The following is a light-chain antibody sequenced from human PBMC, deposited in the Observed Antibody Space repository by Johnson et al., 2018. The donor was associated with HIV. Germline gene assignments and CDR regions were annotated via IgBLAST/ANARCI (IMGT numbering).Light chain of an antibody. V-gene: IGLV1-51*02. J-gene: IGLJ1*01. CDR3: GTWDSSLRSGF. Sequence: QSLLTQPPSVSAAPGQTVNISCSGNVSNIESYFVSWYQQLPGAAPTLLIYEDNKRPSGTPDRFSGSKSGTSATLGITGLQTGDEADYYCGTWDSSLRSGFFGTGTKVTVL. CDR1: VSNIESYF. CDR2: EDN.